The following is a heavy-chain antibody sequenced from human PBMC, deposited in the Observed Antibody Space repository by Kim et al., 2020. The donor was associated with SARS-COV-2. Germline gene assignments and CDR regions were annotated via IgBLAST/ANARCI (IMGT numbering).Heavy chain of an antibody. Sequence: GGSLRLSCAASGFTFSTYAMLWVRQAPGKGLDFLSAISHNGVSTYYAASVKGRFTVSRDDSRNTLYLRLNSLRPEDTAVYYCEKAQGFWASSCYHYGMDVWGQGTTVTVSS. V-gene: IGHV3-64D*09. CDR1: GFTFSTYA. D-gene: IGHD3-10*01. CDR2: ISHNGVST. J-gene: IGHJ6*02. CDR3: EKAQGFWASSCYHYGMDV.